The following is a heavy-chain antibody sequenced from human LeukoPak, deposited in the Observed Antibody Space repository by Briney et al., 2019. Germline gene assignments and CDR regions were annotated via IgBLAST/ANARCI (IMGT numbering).Heavy chain of an antibody. CDR3: ARHEDSSALYYFDY. V-gene: IGHV4-39*01. CDR1: GGSISSSSYY. Sequence: PSETLSLTCTVSGGSISSSSYYWGWIRQPPGKGLEWIGSIYYSGSTYYNPSLKSRVTISVDTSKNQFSLKLSSVTAADTAVYYCARHEDSSALYYFDYWGQGTLVTVSS. J-gene: IGHJ4*02. CDR2: IYYSGST. D-gene: IGHD3-22*01.